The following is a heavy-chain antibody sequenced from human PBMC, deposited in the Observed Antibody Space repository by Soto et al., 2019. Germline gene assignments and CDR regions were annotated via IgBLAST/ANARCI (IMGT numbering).Heavy chain of an antibody. CDR1: GFTFSYYY. CDR2: ISSSGSTI. CDR3: ARAPAAAVYWYFDL. D-gene: IGHD2-2*01. V-gene: IGHV3-11*01. J-gene: IGHJ2*01. Sequence: GGSLILSCAAAGFTFSYYYMSWIRQDPGKGLEWVSYISSSGSTIYYADSVKGRFTISRDNAKNSLYLQMNSLRAEDTAVYYCARAPAAAVYWYFDLWGRGTLVTVSS.